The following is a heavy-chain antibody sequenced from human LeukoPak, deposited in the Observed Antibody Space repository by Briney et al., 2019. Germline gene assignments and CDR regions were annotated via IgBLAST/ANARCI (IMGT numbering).Heavy chain of an antibody. CDR3: AREGSIAAAGTYFDY. V-gene: IGHV1-8*01. CDR1: GYTFTSYD. D-gene: IGHD6-13*01. J-gene: IGHJ4*02. Sequence: ASVKVSCKASGYTFTSYDINWVRQATGQGLEWMGWMNPNSGNTGYAQKFQGRDTMTRNTSISTAYMELSSLRSEDTAVYYCAREGSIAAAGTYFDYWGQGTLVTVSS. CDR2: MNPNSGNT.